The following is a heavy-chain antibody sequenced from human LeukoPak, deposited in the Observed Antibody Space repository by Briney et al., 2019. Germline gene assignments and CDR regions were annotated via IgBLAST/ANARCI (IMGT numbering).Heavy chain of an antibody. J-gene: IGHJ5*02. V-gene: IGHV1-46*01. Sequence: ASVKVSCKASGYTFTNFYLHWVRQAPGLGLEWMGVIDPSDGNTIYPQRFQGRVTMTRDMSTSTVYMDLSSLRSEDTAVYYCARRIDRGWGSMFDPWGQGTLVTVSS. CDR2: IDPSDGNT. CDR1: GYTFTNFY. CDR3: ARRIDRGWGSMFDP. D-gene: IGHD3-16*01.